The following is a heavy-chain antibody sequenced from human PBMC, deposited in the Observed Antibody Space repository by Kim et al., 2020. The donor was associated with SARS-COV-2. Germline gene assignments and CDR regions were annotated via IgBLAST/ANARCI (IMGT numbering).Heavy chain of an antibody. J-gene: IGHJ6*02. D-gene: IGHD5-12*01. V-gene: IGHV3-74*01. Sequence: GGSLRLSCAASGFTFSSYWMHWVRQAPGKGLVWVSRINSDGSSTSYADSVKGRFTISRDNAKNTLYLQMNSLRAEDTAVYYCARDPIRRARRGYYYYGMDVWGQGTTVTVSS. CDR1: GFTFSSYW. CDR2: INSDGSST. CDR3: ARDPIRRARRGYYYYGMDV.